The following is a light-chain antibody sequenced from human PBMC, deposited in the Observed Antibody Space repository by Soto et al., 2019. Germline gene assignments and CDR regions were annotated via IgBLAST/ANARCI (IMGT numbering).Light chain of an antibody. CDR3: ISYSGSSHVV. J-gene: IGLJ2*01. Sequence: QSALTQPPSASGSVGQSVTISCTGTSSDVGDYNYVSWYQQYPGKAPQLMIYEVSKRPARVPDRFSGSKSGNTASLTVSGLQADDEADYYCISYSGSSHVVFGGGTKLTVL. CDR1: SSDVGDYNY. V-gene: IGLV2-8*01. CDR2: EVS.